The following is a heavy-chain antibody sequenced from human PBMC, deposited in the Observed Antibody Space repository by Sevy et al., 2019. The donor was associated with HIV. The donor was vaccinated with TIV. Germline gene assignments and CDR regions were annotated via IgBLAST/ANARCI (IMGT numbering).Heavy chain of an antibody. CDR3: AREWGGAAGYYYYYGMDV. CDR1: GFTFSSYS. CDR2: ISSSSSTI. Sequence: GGSLRLSCAASGFTFSSYSMNWVRQAPGKGLEWVSYISSSSSTIYYADSVKGRFTISRDNAKNSPYLQMNSLRDEDTAVYYCAREWGGAAGYYYYYGMDVWGQGTTVTVSS. J-gene: IGHJ6*02. D-gene: IGHD3-16*01. V-gene: IGHV3-48*02.